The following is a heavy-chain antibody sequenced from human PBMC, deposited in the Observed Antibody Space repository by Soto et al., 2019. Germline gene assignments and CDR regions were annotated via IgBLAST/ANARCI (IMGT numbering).Heavy chain of an antibody. V-gene: IGHV4-39*01. Sequence: SETLSLTYTVSGGSISSSSYYWGWIRQPPGKRLEWIGSIYYSGSTYYNPSLKSRVTISVDTSKNQFSLKLSSVTAADTAVYYCHIGPPSFARVRGFMPILRLDQWGQGTLLTVSS. CDR2: IYYSGST. D-gene: IGHD3-10*01. CDR1: GGSISSSSYY. CDR3: HIGPPSFARVRGFMPILRLDQ. J-gene: IGHJ5*02.